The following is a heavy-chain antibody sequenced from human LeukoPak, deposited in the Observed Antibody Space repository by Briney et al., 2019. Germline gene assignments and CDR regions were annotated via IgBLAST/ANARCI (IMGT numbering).Heavy chain of an antibody. J-gene: IGHJ4*02. CDR3: EMSKGGTPLFVY. CDR2: VSSGGTT. Sequence: GGSLRLSRAASGVTLNRNFMSGVGPAPPKVLAWFSVVSSGGTTYYANSVKGRFTISRDNSKNTLFLQMNILRVEDTAVYYCEMSKGGTPLFVYWGQGTLVTVSS. V-gene: IGHV3-53*01. D-gene: IGHD1-26*01. CDR1: GVTLNRNF.